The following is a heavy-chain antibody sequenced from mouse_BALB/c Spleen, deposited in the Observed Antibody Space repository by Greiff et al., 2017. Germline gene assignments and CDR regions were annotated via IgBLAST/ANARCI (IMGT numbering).Heavy chain of an antibody. CDR3: ARPLRQGGMDY. V-gene: IGHV1S56*01. D-gene: IGHD2-12*01. Sequence: QVQLQQSGPELVKPGASVKMSCKASGYTFTSYYIHWVKQRPGQGLEWIGWIYPGDGSTKYNEKFKGKTTLTADKSSSTAYMLLSSLTSEDSAIYFCARPLRQGGMDYWGQGTSVTVSS. CDR2: IYPGDGST. J-gene: IGHJ4*01. CDR1: GYTFTSYY.